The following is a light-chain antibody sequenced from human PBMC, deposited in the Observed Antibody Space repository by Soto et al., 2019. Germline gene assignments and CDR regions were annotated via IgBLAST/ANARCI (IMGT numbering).Light chain of an antibody. CDR1: QSVSTW. Sequence: DIQLTQSPSTLSASVGDRVTITCRASQSVSTWLAGYQQKPGKAPKLLIHKASTLENGVPSRFSGSGSGTAFTPAISGLQPDDSANYYCHQLPDFPVPCGGGPKVQI. V-gene: IGKV1-5*03. J-gene: IGKJ4*01. CDR2: KAS. CDR3: HQLPDFPVP.